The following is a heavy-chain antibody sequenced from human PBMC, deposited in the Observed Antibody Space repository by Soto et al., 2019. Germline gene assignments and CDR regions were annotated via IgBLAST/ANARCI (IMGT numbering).Heavy chain of an antibody. CDR3: ARDLKDPSIVVVVAATNYYGMDV. CDR1: GFTFSSYA. Sequence: GGSLRLSCAASGFTFSSYAMHWVRQAPGKGLEWVAVISYDGSNKYYADSVKGRFTISRDNSKNTLYLQMSSLRAEDTAVYYCARDLKDPSIVVVVAATNYYGMDVWGQGTTVTVSS. J-gene: IGHJ6*02. V-gene: IGHV3-30-3*01. D-gene: IGHD2-15*01. CDR2: ISYDGSNK.